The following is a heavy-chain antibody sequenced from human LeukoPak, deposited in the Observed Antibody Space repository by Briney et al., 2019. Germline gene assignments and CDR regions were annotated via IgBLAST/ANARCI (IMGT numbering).Heavy chain of an antibody. CDR3: ARYNGEAFDY. Sequence: SETLSLTCTVSGGSISGYCWTWIRQPPGKGLEWIGYIYYSGSTNYNPSLKSRVTISVDTSKNQFSLKVNSVTAADTAVYYCARYNGEAFDYWGQGTLVTVSS. CDR1: GGSISGYC. D-gene: IGHD4-17*01. CDR2: IYYSGST. J-gene: IGHJ4*02. V-gene: IGHV4-59*12.